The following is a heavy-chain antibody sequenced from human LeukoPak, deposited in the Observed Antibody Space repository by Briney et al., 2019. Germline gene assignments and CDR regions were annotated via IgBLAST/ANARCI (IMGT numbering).Heavy chain of an antibody. V-gene: IGHV3-7*03. Sequence: GGSLRLSCAASGFTFSTYWMSWVRQAPGTGLEWVANIKEDGSEKYYADSVKGRFTISRDNSKNTLYLQVNSLRAEDTAVYYCAKSGLNRFDYWGQGTLVTVSS. D-gene: IGHD2-15*01. CDR2: IKEDGSEK. CDR3: AKSGLNRFDY. CDR1: GFTFSTYW. J-gene: IGHJ4*02.